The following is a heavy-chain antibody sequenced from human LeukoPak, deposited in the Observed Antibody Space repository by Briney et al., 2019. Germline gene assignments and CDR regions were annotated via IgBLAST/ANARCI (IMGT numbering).Heavy chain of an antibody. CDR2: IRSKAYGGTT. CDR3: AKGPYDRTKFDP. J-gene: IGHJ5*02. D-gene: IGHD3-22*01. CDR1: GFTFGDYA. Sequence: GGSLRPSCTASGFTFGDYAMSWFRQAPGKGLEWVGFIRSKAYGGTTEYAASAKGRFTISRDDSKSIAYLQMNSLRTEDTAVYYCAKGPYDRTKFDPWGQGTLVTVSS. V-gene: IGHV3-49*03.